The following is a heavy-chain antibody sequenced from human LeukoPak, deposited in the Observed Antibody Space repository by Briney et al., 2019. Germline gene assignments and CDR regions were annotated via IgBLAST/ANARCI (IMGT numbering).Heavy chain of an antibody. CDR2: ISHSGST. CDR3: ARGGHVVPAAICYSACAFDI. CDR1: GGSFSGYY. Sequence: SETLSLTCAVYGGSFSGYYWSWIRQPPGTALEWIGEISHSGSTNYHPSLKSRVTISVDTSKNQFSLKLSSVTAADTAVYYCARGGHVVPAAICYSACAFDIWGQGTMVTVSS. V-gene: IGHV4-34*01. J-gene: IGHJ3*02. D-gene: IGHD2-2*02.